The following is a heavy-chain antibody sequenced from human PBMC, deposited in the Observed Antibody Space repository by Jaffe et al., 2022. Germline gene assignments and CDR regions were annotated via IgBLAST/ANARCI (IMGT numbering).Heavy chain of an antibody. CDR3: ARDLVYDFYALVDDAFDI. CDR1: GFTFSSYS. CDR2: ISSSSSTI. V-gene: IGHV3-48*01. J-gene: IGHJ3*02. D-gene: IGHD3-3*01. Sequence: EVQLVESGGGLVQPGGSLRLSCAASGFTFSSYSMNWVRQAPGKGLEWVSYISSSSSTIYYADSVKGRFTISRDNAKNSLYLQMNSLRAEDTAVYYCARDLVYDFYALVDDAFDIWGQGTMVTVSS.